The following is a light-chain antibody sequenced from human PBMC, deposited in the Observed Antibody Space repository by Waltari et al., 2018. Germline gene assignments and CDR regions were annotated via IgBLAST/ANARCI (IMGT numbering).Light chain of an antibody. Sequence: SFGLTQPLSVSVALGQTARLTCGGDNIGSRNVDWYQQKPGQAPLLVISSDYNRPSGIPQIFSDSNSGSTATLSISRARAGDEADYFCQVWDSSSNAVFGGRTKQTVL. CDR3: QVWDSSSNAV. CDR2: SDY. J-gene: IGLJ2*01. V-gene: IGLV3-9*01. CDR1: NIGSRN.